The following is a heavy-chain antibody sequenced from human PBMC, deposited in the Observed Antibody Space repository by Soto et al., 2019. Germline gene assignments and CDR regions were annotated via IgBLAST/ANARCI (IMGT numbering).Heavy chain of an antibody. D-gene: IGHD6-19*01. CDR3: ASFRSSGWYYGFDY. V-gene: IGHV1-18*01. CDR1: GYTFTSYG. Sequence: ASVKVSCKASGYTFTSYGISWVRQAPGQGLEWMGWISAYNGNTNYAQKLQGRVTMTTDTSTSTAYMELRSLRSDDTAVYYCASFRSSGWYYGFDYWGQGTLVTVSS. CDR2: ISAYNGNT. J-gene: IGHJ4*02.